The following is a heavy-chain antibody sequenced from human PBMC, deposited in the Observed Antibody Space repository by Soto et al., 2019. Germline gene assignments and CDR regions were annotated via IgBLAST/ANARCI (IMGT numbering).Heavy chain of an antibody. CDR2: ISSSSSYI. J-gene: IGHJ6*03. CDR3: ARDERQTYYYGSGQRPPYYYMDV. D-gene: IGHD3-10*01. V-gene: IGHV3-21*01. CDR1: GFTFSSYS. Sequence: GGSLRLSCAASGFTFSSYSMNWVRQAPGKGLEWVSSISSSSSYIYYADSVKGRFTISRDNAKNSLYLQMNSLRAEDTAVYYCARDERQTYYYGSGQRPPYYYMDVWGKGTTVTVSS.